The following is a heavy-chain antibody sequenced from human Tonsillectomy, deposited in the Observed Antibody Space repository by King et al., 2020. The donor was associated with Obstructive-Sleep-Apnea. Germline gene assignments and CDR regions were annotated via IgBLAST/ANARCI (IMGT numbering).Heavy chain of an antibody. J-gene: IGHJ6*02. Sequence: VQLVESGGGLVQPGGSLRLSCAASGFTFSSYVMSWVRQAPGKGLEWVSSISGSGGSTYYADSVKGRFTISRDNSKNMMYLQMNSLRAEDTAVYYCAKRGEQWLIEGPTYGMDVWGQGTTVTVSS. CDR1: GFTFSSYV. V-gene: IGHV3-23*04. CDR3: AKRGEQWLIEGPTYGMDV. D-gene: IGHD6-19*01. CDR2: ISGSGGST.